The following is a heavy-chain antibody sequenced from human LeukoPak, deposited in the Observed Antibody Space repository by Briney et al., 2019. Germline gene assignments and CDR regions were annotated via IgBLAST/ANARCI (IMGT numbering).Heavy chain of an antibody. Sequence: PSETLSLTCTVSGGSISPLYWGWIRQPPGKGLEFIGYIYYSGTTNYNPSLRSRVTLSVDTSKNQFSLKLSSVTAADTAVYYCARWGVAAKYYFDYWGPGTLVTVSS. CDR1: GGSISPLY. CDR2: IYYSGTT. V-gene: IGHV4-59*11. J-gene: IGHJ4*02. D-gene: IGHD3-10*01. CDR3: ARWGVAAKYYFDY.